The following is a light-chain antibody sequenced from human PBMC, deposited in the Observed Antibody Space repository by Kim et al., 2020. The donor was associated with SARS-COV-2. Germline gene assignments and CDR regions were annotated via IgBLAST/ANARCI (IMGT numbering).Light chain of an antibody. V-gene: IGKV4-1*01. CDR3: QQYFSSPYT. CDR2: WAS. J-gene: IGKJ2*01. Sequence: ATINCKSRQSVLYSSNNKNFLAWYQQKPGQPPKVLIYWASTRESGVPDRFSGSGSATDFTLTISSLQAEDVAVYFCQQYFSSPYTFGQGTKVDIK. CDR1: QSVLYSSNNKNF.